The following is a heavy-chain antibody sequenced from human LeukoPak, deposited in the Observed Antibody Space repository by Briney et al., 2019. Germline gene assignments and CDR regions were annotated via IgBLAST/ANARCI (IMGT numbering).Heavy chain of an antibody. D-gene: IGHD2-15*01. J-gene: IGHJ4*02. Sequence: ASVKVSCKASGYTFTSFGISWVRQAPGQGLEWMGWISAYNANTNYAQKLQGRVTMTTDTSTSTAYMELRSLRSDDTAVYYCARGGVYCSGGSCSLDYWGQGTLVTVSS. CDR3: ARGGVYCSGGSCSLDY. V-gene: IGHV1-18*01. CDR2: ISAYNANT. CDR1: GYTFTSFG.